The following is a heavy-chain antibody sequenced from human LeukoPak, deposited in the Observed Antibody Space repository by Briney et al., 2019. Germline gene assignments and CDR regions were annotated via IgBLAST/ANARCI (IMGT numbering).Heavy chain of an antibody. J-gene: IGHJ4*02. V-gene: IGHV4-34*01. Sequence: SETLSLTCAVYGGSFSGDYWNWIRQPPGKGLEWIGEINHSGSTNSNPSLKSRVTISVDRSKNQFSLKLSSVTAADTAVYYCASRPRYSSGWYYFDSWGQGTLVTVSS. D-gene: IGHD6-19*01. CDR2: INHSGST. CDR1: GGSFSGDY. CDR3: ASRPRYSSGWYYFDS.